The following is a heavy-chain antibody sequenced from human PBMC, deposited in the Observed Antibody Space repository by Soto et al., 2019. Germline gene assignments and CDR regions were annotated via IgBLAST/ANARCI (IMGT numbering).Heavy chain of an antibody. Sequence: SLRLSCAASGFTFTNYAMTWARQAPGKGLEWVSSLLRSGSTTYYADSVKGRFTISSDISANSLYLQMDSLRAEDTAVYYCAKDAVSGDGIWLLDSWGRGTVVTVSS. V-gene: IGHV3-23*01. CDR3: AKDAVSGDGIWLLDS. J-gene: IGHJ5*01. D-gene: IGHD4-17*01. CDR1: GFTFTNYA. CDR2: LLRSGSTT.